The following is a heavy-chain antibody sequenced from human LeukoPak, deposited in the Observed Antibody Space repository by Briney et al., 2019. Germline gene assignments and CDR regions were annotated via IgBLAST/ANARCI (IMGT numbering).Heavy chain of an antibody. Sequence: ASVKVSCKSSGYIFSDYYIHWVRQAPGQGFEWMGWISAYNGNTNYAQKLQGRVTMTTDTSTSTAYMELRSLRSDDTAVYYCARAQGYCSSTSCYIYYYYYYYMDVWGKGTTVTVSS. V-gene: IGHV1-18*04. D-gene: IGHD2-2*02. J-gene: IGHJ6*03. CDR2: ISAYNGNT. CDR3: ARAQGYCSSTSCYIYYYYYYYMDV. CDR1: GYIFSDYY.